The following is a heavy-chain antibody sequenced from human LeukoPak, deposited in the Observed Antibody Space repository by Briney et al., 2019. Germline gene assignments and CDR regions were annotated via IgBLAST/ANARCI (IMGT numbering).Heavy chain of an antibody. CDR3: ARAEHDYVWGSYRYTLHFDY. CDR2: INPNSGGT. D-gene: IGHD3-16*02. J-gene: IGHJ4*02. CDR1: GYTFTGCY. Sequence: ASVKVSCKASGYTFTGCYMHWVRQAPGQGLEWMGWINPNSGGTNYAQKFQGRVTMTRDTSISTAYMELSRLRSDDTAVYYCARAEHDYVWGSYRYTLHFDYWGQGTLVTVSS. V-gene: IGHV1-2*02.